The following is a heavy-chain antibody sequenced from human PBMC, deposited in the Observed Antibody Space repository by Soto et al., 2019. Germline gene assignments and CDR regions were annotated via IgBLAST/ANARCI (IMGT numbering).Heavy chain of an antibody. Sequence: PGESLKISCKGSGYIFTNYWIAWVRQMPGKGLEWMGIIWPGHSNPKYSPSSQGQVTISADESISTAYLQWSSLKASDTAMYYCARHGSAPYSTTWYGDYWGQGTLVTVSS. CDR2: IWPGHSNP. CDR3: ARHGSAPYSTTWYGDY. J-gene: IGHJ4*02. D-gene: IGHD6-13*01. V-gene: IGHV5-51*01. CDR1: GYIFTNYW.